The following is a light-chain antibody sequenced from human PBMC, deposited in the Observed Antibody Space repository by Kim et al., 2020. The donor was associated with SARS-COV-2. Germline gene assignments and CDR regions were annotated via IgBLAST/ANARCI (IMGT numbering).Light chain of an antibody. CDR2: KAS. CDR1: SISSW. V-gene: IGKV1-5*03. CDR3: QQYNSYPS. Sequence: SISSWLAWYQQKPGKAPKLLISKASSLETGVPSRFSGSGSGTEFTLTISSLQPDDFATYYCQQYNSYPSFGQGTKVDIK. J-gene: IGKJ1*01.